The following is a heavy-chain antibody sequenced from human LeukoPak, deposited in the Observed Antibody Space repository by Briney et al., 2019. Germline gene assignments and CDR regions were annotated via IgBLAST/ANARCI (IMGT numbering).Heavy chain of an antibody. CDR2: IKQDGSEK. J-gene: IGHJ3*02. V-gene: IGHV3-7*01. Sequence: GGSLRLSCAASGFTFSNYAMRWVRQAPGKGLEWVANIKQDGSEKYYVDSVKGRFTISRDNAKNSLYLQMNSLRAEDTAVYYCARTYYYESSDAFDIWGQGTMVTVSS. CDR3: ARTYYYESSDAFDI. D-gene: IGHD3-22*01. CDR1: GFTFSNYA.